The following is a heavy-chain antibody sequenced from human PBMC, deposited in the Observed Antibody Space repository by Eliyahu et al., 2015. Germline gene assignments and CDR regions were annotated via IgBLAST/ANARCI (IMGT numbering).Heavy chain of an antibody. J-gene: IGHJ4*02. CDR2: INEDGSEK. Sequence: EVXXVESGGGLVQPGGSLRLSCSVSGVXFSDAKMSWVRQAPGKGLEWVANINEDGSEKFYVDSVKGRFTISRDDAKKSTYLQMNSLSAEDSAVYYCARDWAYWGQGILITVAA. D-gene: IGHD3-16*01. CDR1: GVXFSDAK. V-gene: IGHV3-7*01. CDR3: ARDWAY.